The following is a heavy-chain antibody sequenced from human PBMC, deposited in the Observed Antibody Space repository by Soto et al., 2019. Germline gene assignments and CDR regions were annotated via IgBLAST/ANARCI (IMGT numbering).Heavy chain of an antibody. CDR2: IYYSGST. J-gene: IGHJ4*02. CDR3: ARSTSYYDILTGYYRRIDYFDY. V-gene: IGHV4-31*03. CDR1: GGSISSGGCY. D-gene: IGHD3-9*01. Sequence: SETLSLTCTVSGGSISSGGCYWSWIRQHPGKGLERIGYIYYSGSTYYNPSLKSRVTISVDTTKNQFSLKLSSVTAADTAVYYCARSTSYYDILTGYYRRIDYFDYWGQGTLLTVSS.